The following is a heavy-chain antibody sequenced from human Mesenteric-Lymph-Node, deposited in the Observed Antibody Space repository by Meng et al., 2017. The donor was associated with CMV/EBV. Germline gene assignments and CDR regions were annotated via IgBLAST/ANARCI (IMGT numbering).Heavy chain of an antibody. CDR3: VAYIREAFGL. J-gene: IGHJ3*01. CDR2: INPDGGEN. Sequence: GGSLRLSCAVSGFTLSTFWMGWVRQGPGKGLEWVANINPDGGENYCADSVKGRFSISRDNANNSLFLQMHYLRGDDTAVYYCVAYIREAFGLWGQGTVVTVSS. CDR1: GFTLSTFW. D-gene: IGHD2-21*01. V-gene: IGHV3-7*01.